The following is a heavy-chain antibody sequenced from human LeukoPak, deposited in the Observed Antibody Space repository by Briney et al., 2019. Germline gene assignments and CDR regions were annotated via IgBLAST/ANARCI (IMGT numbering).Heavy chain of an antibody. CDR1: GGSFSGYY. CDR2: INRSGST. D-gene: IGHD6-19*01. CDR3: AKGPMYSSGRWVRSWFDP. J-gene: IGHJ5*02. V-gene: IGHV4-34*01. Sequence: SETLSLTCAVYGGSFSGYYWSWIRQPPGKGLEWIGEINRSGSTNYNPSLKSRVTISVDTSKNQFSLKLSSVTAADTAVYYCAKGPMYSSGRWVRSWFDPWGQGTLVTVSS.